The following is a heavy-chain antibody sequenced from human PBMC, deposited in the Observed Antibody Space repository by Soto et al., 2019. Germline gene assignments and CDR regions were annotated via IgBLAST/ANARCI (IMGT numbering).Heavy chain of an antibody. CDR2: INPNSGGT. Sequence: SAKVSCTPTGYTLTAYYMHWERPAPGQGREWMGWINPNSGGTSHAQKVQGRVTMTRDTTTSTAYMKMSRLRPDDTDVYYCARGLGRPDYYESSGPLDYWGQGTLVTVSS. V-gene: IGHV1-2*02. D-gene: IGHD3-22*01. J-gene: IGHJ4*02. CDR1: GYTLTAYY. CDR3: ARGLGRPDYYESSGPLDY.